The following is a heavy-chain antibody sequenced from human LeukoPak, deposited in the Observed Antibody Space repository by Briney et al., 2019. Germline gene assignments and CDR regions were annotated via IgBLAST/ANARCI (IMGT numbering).Heavy chain of an antibody. CDR1: GFTFSSYG. J-gene: IGHJ6*02. V-gene: IGHV3-30*02. D-gene: IGHD6-13*01. CDR3: AKDSRYSSSWATSWSTIYYYGMDV. Sequence: PGGSLRLSCAAFGFTFSSYGMHWVRQAPGKGLEWVAFIRYDGSNKYYADSVKGRFTISRDNSKNTLYLQMNSLRAEDTAVYYCAKDSRYSSSWATSWSTIYYYGMDVWGQGTTVTVSS. CDR2: IRYDGSNK.